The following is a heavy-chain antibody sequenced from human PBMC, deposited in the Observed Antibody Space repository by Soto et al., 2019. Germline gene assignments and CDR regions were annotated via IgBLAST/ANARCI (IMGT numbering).Heavy chain of an antibody. D-gene: IGHD2-2*01. CDR3: ARDTKIPANAIHDGR. Sequence: VEMVQSGAEVKKPGASVRVSCKASGYTFTDYFIHWVRQAPGQGLEWMGWINPNSGGTNYAQKFQGRVTMPRDTSITTVYLDMSRLRSDDTATSYCARDTKIPANAIHDGRWGQGTLVTVSS. V-gene: IGHV1-2*02. CDR1: GYTFTDYF. J-gene: IGHJ4*02. CDR2: INPNSGGT.